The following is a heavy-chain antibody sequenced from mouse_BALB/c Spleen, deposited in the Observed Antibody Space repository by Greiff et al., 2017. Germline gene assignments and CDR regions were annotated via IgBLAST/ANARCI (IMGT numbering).Heavy chain of an antibody. J-gene: IGHJ4*01. CDR2: IRNKANGYTT. D-gene: IGHD1-2*01. CDR3: SRDFTTADYAMDY. CDR1: GFTFTDYY. Sequence: DVKLVESGGGLVQPGGSLRLSCATSGFTFTDYYMSWVRPPPGKALEWLGFIRNKANGYTTEYSASVRGRFTISRDNSQSILYLQMNTLRAEDSATYYCSRDFTTADYAMDYWGQGTSVTVAS. V-gene: IGHV7-3*02.